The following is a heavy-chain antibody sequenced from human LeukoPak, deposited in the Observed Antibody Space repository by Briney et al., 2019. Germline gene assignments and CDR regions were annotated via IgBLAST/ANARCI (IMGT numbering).Heavy chain of an antibody. CDR1: GFTFSSYA. V-gene: IGHV3-23*01. CDR2: ISGSGGST. CDR3: AKCRYYDILTGYGPFDY. Sequence: GGSLRLSCAASGFTFSSYAMSWVRQAPGKGLEWVSDISGSGGSTNYADSVKGRFTISRDNSKNTLYLQMNSLRAEDTAVYYCAKCRYYDILTGYGPFDYWGQGTLVTVSS. J-gene: IGHJ4*02. D-gene: IGHD3-9*01.